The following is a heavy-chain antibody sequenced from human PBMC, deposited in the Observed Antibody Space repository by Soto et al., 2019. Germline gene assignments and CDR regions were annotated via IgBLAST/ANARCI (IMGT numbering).Heavy chain of an antibody. V-gene: IGHV3-74*01. CDR3: ARAGLGYCTSTSCHPGFDI. J-gene: IGHJ3*02. CDR1: GFTFSNYL. D-gene: IGHD2-2*01. CDR2: INGDGRTT. Sequence: PGGSLRLSCAASGFTFSNYLMHWVRQAPGKGLEWVSRINGDGRTTIYADSVKGRFTISRDNAKNTLYLQMNSLRAEDTAVYYCARAGLGYCTSTSCHPGFDIWGQGTMVTVSS.